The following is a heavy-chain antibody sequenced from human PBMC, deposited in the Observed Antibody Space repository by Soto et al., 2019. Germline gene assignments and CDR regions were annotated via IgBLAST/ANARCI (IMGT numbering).Heavy chain of an antibody. Sequence: EVQLLESGGGLVQPGGSLRLSCAASGFTFSSYAMSWVRQAPGQGLEWVSAISGSGGSTYYADSVKGRFTISRDNSKNTLYLQMNSLRAEDTAVYYCAKDTIAWSVLGYMDVWGKGTTVTVSS. D-gene: IGHD3-9*01. CDR3: AKDTIAWSVLGYMDV. CDR1: GFTFSSYA. V-gene: IGHV3-23*01. CDR2: ISGSGGST. J-gene: IGHJ6*03.